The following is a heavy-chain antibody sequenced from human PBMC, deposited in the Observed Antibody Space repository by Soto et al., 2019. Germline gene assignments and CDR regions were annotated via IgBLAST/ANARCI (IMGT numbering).Heavy chain of an antibody. CDR1: GYTFTSYD. CDR3: AREHSSSWRFDY. Sequence: QVQLVQSGAEVKKPGASVKVSCKASGYTFTSYDINWVRQATGQGLEWMGWMNPNSGNTGYAQKFQGGVTITRNTSISKAYMELSSLRSEDTAVYYCAREHSSSWRFDYWGQGTLVTVSS. D-gene: IGHD6-13*01. J-gene: IGHJ4*02. CDR2: MNPNSGNT. V-gene: IGHV1-8*01.